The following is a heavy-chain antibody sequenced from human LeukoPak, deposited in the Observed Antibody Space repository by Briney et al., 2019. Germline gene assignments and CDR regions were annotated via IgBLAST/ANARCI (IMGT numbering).Heavy chain of an antibody. Sequence: PGTSLRLSCAASGFTFSSYVMHWVRQAPGKGLEWVALMSHDGSTTNYPDSVKGRFTISRDESKSTLYVQMNSLRAEDTAVYYCAREGYSSGRAAAFDYWGQGTLVTVSS. J-gene: IGHJ4*02. CDR3: AREGYSSGRAAAFDY. V-gene: IGHV3-30*04. CDR2: MSHDGSTT. CDR1: GFTFSSYV. D-gene: IGHD6-19*01.